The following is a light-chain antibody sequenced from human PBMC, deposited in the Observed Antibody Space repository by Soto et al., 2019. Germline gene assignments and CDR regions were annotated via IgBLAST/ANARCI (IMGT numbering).Light chain of an antibody. Sequence: EIVLTQSPGTLSLSPGERATLSCRASQSVSSSYLAWYQQKPGQAPRLLIYGASSRATGIPDRFSGSGSGTEFTLPISRLEPEEFAVYYCQQYGSSPGTFGQGNKVEIK. CDR1: QSVSSSY. J-gene: IGKJ1*01. V-gene: IGKV3-20*01. CDR2: GAS. CDR3: QQYGSSPGT.